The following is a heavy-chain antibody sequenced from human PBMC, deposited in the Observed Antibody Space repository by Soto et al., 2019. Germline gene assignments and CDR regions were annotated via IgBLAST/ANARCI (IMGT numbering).Heavy chain of an antibody. Sequence: QVQLVQSGAEVKTPGASVRVSCKASGYTFTGYYIHWVREAPGQGLEWMGWINPQTGGTSYAQKFQGRVTLSRDTSVNTDYLALSRLRFDDAAVYCCARSRYLVISDGMDVWGQGTTVTVSS. V-gene: IGHV1-2*02. CDR3: ARSRYLVISDGMDV. D-gene: IGHD2-15*01. CDR2: INPQTGGT. J-gene: IGHJ6*02. CDR1: GYTFTGYY.